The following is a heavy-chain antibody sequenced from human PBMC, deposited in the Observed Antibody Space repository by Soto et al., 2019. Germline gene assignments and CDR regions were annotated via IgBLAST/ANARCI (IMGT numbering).Heavy chain of an antibody. CDR1: GGTFSSYA. CDR2: IIPIFGTA. V-gene: IGHV1-69*13. D-gene: IGHD2-2*01. CDR3: ARDGPRHCSSTSCWNFYYYMDV. J-gene: IGHJ6*03. Sequence: GASVKVSCKASGGTFSSYAISWVRQAPGQGLEWMGGIIPIFGTANYAQKFQGRVTVTADESTSTAYMELRSLRAEDTAVYYCARDGPRHCSSTSCWNFYYYMDVWGKGATVTVSS.